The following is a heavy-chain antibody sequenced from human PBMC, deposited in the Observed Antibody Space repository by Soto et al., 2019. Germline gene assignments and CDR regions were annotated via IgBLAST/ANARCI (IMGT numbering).Heavy chain of an antibody. CDR1: GFSFSSYG. J-gene: IGHJ6*02. CDR2: ISYDGTDE. Sequence: PGGSLRLSCAASGFSFSSYGMHWVRQAPGKGLEWVAMISYDGTDEYYADSVKGRFTISRDNSKNAVYLQMNSLRAEDTAVYYCASFITRDYYYYGMDVWGQGTTVTVSS. D-gene: IGHD3-22*01. CDR3: ASFITRDYYYYGMDV. V-gene: IGHV3-30*03.